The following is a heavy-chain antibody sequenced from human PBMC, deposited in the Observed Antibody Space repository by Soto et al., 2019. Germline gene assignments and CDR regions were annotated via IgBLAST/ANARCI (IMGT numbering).Heavy chain of an antibody. CDR1: GYTFTSYA. D-gene: IGHD3-3*01. J-gene: IGHJ5*02. V-gene: IGHV1-3*01. Sequence: GASVKVSCKASGYTFTSYAMHWVRQAPGQRLEWMGWINAGNGNTKYSQKFQGRVTITRDTSASTAYMELSSLRSEDTAVYYCARAHYDFWSGPNWFDPWGQGTLVTVSS. CDR2: INAGNGNT. CDR3: ARAHYDFWSGPNWFDP.